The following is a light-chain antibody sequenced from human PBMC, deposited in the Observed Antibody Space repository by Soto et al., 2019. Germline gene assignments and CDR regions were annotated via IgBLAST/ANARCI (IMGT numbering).Light chain of an antibody. CDR2: WAS. CDR1: QSVLYRSNNKNY. Sequence: DIVMTQSPDSLAVSLGERATINCKSSQSVLYRSNNKNYLAWYQQSPGQPPKLLIYWASTRESGVPDRFSGSGSGTDFTLTITSRQAEDVAVYYCQQYESTPPTFGQGNKLEIK. J-gene: IGKJ2*01. V-gene: IGKV4-1*01. CDR3: QQYESTPPT.